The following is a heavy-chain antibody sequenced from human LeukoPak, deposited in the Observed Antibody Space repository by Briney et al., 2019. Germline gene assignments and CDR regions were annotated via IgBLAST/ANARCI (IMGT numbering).Heavy chain of an antibody. D-gene: IGHD3-22*01. V-gene: IGHV4-39*01. J-gene: IGHJ1*01. CDR1: GDSVSRSDSY. CDR2: MYYSGRT. CDR3: ARRRYYDGSGYLE. Sequence: KPSETLSLTCSVSGDSVSRSDSYWDWIRQPPGKGLEWIGTMYYSGRTYYSPSLKSRVTMSVDPSNNQFSLNLRSVTAADTAVYYCARRRYYDGSGYLEWGQGTLLSVSS.